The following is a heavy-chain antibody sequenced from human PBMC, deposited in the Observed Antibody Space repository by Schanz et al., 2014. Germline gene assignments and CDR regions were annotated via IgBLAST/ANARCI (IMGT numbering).Heavy chain of an antibody. CDR1: GYTFIRFG. Sequence: QVSLGPSGAEVKKPGASVKVSWKAFGYTFIRFGIKWVPQAPGQGLEWMGWISAYNGHTDYAQKLQGRVTLTTDTSTSTAYMELRNLRSDDTAVYYCARPSDSSWYMDVWGKGTTVTVSS. CDR3: ARPSDSSWYMDV. J-gene: IGHJ6*03. V-gene: IGHV1-18*01. CDR2: ISAYNGHT. D-gene: IGHD2-21*02.